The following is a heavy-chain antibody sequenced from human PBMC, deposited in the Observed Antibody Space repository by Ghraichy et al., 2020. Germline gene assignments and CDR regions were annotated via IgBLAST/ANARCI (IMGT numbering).Heavy chain of an antibody. J-gene: IGHJ6*02. D-gene: IGHD3-22*01. CDR1: GYSISSGYY. V-gene: IGHV4-38-2*01. Sequence: ESLNISCAVSGYSISSGYYWGWIRQPPGKGLEWIGSIYHSGSTYYNPSLKSRVTISVDTSKNQFSLKLSSLTAADTAVYYCARAGSDSSGYRYYYYYYGMDVWGQGTTITVSS. CDR2: IYHSGST. CDR3: ARAGSDSSGYRYYYYYYGMDV.